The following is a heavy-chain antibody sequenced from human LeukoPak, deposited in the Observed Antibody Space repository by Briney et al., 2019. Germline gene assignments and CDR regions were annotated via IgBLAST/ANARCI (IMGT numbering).Heavy chain of an antibody. CDR2: INPNSGGT. D-gene: IGHD4-17*01. J-gene: IGHJ4*02. CDR1: GYTFTGYY. V-gene: IGHV1-2*02. CDR3: ARGATVTPTAHFDY. Sequence: ASVKVSCKASGYTFTGYYMHWVRQAPGQGLEWMGWINPNSGGTNYAQKFQGRVTTTRDTSISTAYMELSRLRSDDTAVYYCARGATVTPTAHFDYWGQGTLVTVSS.